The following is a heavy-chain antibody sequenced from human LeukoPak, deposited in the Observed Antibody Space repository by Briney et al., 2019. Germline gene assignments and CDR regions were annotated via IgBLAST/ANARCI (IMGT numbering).Heavy chain of an antibody. CDR3: ARDLGRPPYGDYSLDY. D-gene: IGHD4-17*01. Sequence: GGSLRLSRAASGFTFSSYTMHWVRQAPGKALEWVAVISYDGSNKYYADSVKGRFTISRDNSKNTLYLQMNSLRAEDTAVYYCARDLGRPPYGDYSLDYWGQGTLVTVSS. CDR1: GFTFSSYT. J-gene: IGHJ4*02. V-gene: IGHV3-30*04. CDR2: ISYDGSNK.